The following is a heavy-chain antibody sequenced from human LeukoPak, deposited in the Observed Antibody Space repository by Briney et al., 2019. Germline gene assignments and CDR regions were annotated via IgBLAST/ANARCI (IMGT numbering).Heavy chain of an antibody. J-gene: IGHJ5*02. V-gene: IGHV4-59*13. D-gene: IGHD3-10*01. CDR3: ARPGISMVRSTWWFDP. Sequence: IPSETLSLTCTVSGGSISSYYWSWIRQPPGKALEWLGYIYYSGNTNYNPSLKSRVTISVDTSKNQFSLKVTSVTAADTAVYYCARPGISMVRSTWWFDPWGQGTLVTVSS. CDR1: GGSISSYY. CDR2: IYYSGNT.